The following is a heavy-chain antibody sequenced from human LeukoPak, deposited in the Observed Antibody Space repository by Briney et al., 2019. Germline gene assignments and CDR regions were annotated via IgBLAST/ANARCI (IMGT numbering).Heavy chain of an antibody. D-gene: IGHD3-3*01. Sequence: GGSLRLSCAASGFTFSSYAMHWVRQAPGKGLEWVAVISYDGSNKYYADSVKGRFTISRDNSKNTLYLQMNSLRAEDTAVYYCARGHYDFWSGYYHYFDYWGQGTLVTVSS. J-gene: IGHJ4*02. CDR1: GFTFSSYA. CDR3: ARGHYDFWSGYYHYFDY. CDR2: ISYDGSNK. V-gene: IGHV3-30-3*01.